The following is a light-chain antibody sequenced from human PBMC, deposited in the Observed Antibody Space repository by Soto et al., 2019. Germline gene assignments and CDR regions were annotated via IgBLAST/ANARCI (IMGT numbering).Light chain of an antibody. V-gene: IGKV3-11*01. CDR2: DAS. Sequence: EIVLTQSPANLSLSPGEGATLSCRASQSVSSYLAWYQQKPGQAPRLLIYDASNRATGIPARFSGSGSGTDFTLTISSLEPEDFAVYYCQQRSNWPLTFGGGTKVDIK. CDR1: QSVSSY. CDR3: QQRSNWPLT. J-gene: IGKJ4*01.